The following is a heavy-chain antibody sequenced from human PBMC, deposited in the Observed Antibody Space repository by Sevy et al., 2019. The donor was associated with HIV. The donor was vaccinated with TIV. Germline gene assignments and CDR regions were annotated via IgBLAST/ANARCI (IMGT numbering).Heavy chain of an antibody. CDR1: GFTFSSYS. CDR3: ARGSIYSSSFNWFDP. D-gene: IGHD6-13*01. V-gene: IGHV3-48*02. Sequence: GGSLRLSCAASGFTFSSYSMNWVRQAPGKGLEWVSYISSSSSNIYYADSVKGRFTISRDNAKNSLYLQMNSLKDEDTAVYYCARGSIYSSSFNWFDPWGQGTLVTVSS. J-gene: IGHJ5*02. CDR2: ISSSSSNI.